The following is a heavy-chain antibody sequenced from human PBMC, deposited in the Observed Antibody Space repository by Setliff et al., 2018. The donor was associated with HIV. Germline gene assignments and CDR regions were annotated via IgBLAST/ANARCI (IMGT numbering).Heavy chain of an antibody. CDR2: IKQDGSDK. D-gene: IGHD2-8*01. J-gene: IGHJ4*02. V-gene: IGHV3-7*05. CDR3: AREVSSTPYYFNY. CDR1: GFTFSSFW. Sequence: GESLKISCAASGFTFSSFWMSWVRQAPGKGLEWVANIKQDGSDKFYVDSVKGRFTISRDNAKNSLYLQMNSLRADDTAVYYCAREVSSTPYYFNYWGQGTLVTVSS.